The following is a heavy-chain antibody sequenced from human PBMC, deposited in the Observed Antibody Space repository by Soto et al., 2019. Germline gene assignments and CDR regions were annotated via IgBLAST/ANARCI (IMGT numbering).Heavy chain of an antibody. Sequence: EVQLVESGGGLVQPGGSLRLSCAGSGFTLSDHYIDWGRQAPGKGLEWVGRSRDKPQGYSTAYAASVKGRFTTSRDESKNSAYLQMNSMKTEDTAVYYCVRATYFSDSSCYTSCLDYWGQGTLVTVSS. D-gene: IGHD3-22*01. CDR1: GFTLSDHY. CDR2: SRDKPQGYST. CDR3: VRATYFSDSSCYTSCLDY. J-gene: IGHJ4*02. V-gene: IGHV3-72*01.